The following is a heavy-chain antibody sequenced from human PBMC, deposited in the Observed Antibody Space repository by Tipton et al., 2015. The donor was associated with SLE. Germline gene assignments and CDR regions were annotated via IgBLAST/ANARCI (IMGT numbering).Heavy chain of an antibody. J-gene: IGHJ5*02. CDR2: IYHSGNT. V-gene: IGHV4-30-2*01. CDR3: AREDDSSYGNWFDP. CDR1: GGSFSSGGYS. D-gene: IGHD4-11*01. Sequence: TLSLTCAVSGGSFSSGGYSWSWIRQPPGKGLEWIGYIYHSGNTYYNPSLKSRVTISVDRSKYQFSLELTSVTAADTAVYYCAREDDSSYGNWFDPWGQGTLVTVSS.